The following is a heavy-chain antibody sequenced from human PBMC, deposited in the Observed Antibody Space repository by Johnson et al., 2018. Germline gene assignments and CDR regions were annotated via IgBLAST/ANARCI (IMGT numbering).Heavy chain of an antibody. V-gene: IGHV3-30-3*01. CDR1: GFTFSNHA. J-gene: IGHJ6*03. CDR3: ARHSGSGYYYYMDV. D-gene: IGHD3-10*01. Sequence: QVQLVEAGGGVVQPGRSLGLSCATSGFTFSNHAMHRVRQAPGKGLEWLGVISKDGSDKYYVDSVKGRFTISRKNYKNKLYLQMNSLRTEDTAMYYFARHSGSGYYYYMDVWCKGTTVTVSS. CDR2: ISKDGSDK.